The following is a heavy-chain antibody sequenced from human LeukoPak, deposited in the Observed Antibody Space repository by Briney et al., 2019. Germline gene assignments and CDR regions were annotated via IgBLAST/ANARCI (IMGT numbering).Heavy chain of an antibody. D-gene: IGHD6-19*01. Sequence: PGGSLRLSCTASGFTVSSYSMNWVRQAPGKGLEWVSYISSSSSTIYYADSVKGRFTISRDNAKNSLYPQMDSLRDEDTAVYYCARMGIAVAGTSYYFYYWGQGTLVTVSS. J-gene: IGHJ4*02. CDR3: ARMGIAVAGTSYYFYY. CDR1: GFTVSSYS. CDR2: ISSSSSTI. V-gene: IGHV3-48*02.